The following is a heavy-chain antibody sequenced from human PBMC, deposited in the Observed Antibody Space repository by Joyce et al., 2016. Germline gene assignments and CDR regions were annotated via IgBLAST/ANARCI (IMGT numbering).Heavy chain of an antibody. V-gene: IGHV3-33*01. CDR3: TRCRTPTTRPPDY. D-gene: IGHD6-6*01. J-gene: IGHJ4*02. CDR1: GFPFGHYA. Sequence: QVQLLESGGGVVQPGTSLRLSCEASGFPFGHYAMHWVRQASVKGLEWVAVTWSDGSTKSYAESVKGRFAVSKDNSQNKLFLKMNSLRDEDTAVYYCTRCRTPTTRPPDYWGPGTLVTVSS. CDR2: TWSDGSTK.